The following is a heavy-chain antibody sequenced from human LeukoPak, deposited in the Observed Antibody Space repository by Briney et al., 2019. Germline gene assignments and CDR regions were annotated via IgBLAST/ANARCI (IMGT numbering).Heavy chain of an antibody. CDR1: GFTFSNAW. J-gene: IGHJ4*02. V-gene: IGHV3-15*01. CDR2: IKSKSDGGTR. CDR3: TTDLWADYDSSGYYEGYFDY. Sequence: GGSLRLFCAASGFTFSNAWMSWVRQAPGKGLEWVGRIKSKSDGGTRDYAAPVKGRFTISRDDSKNTLYLQMNSLKTEDTAVYYCTTDLWADYDSSGYYEGYFDYWGQGTLVTVSS. D-gene: IGHD3-22*01.